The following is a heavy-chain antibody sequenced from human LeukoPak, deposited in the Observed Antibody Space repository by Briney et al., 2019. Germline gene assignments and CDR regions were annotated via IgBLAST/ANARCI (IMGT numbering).Heavy chain of an antibody. CDR3: ARGRYDSSGYYRGPDWFDP. CDR2: ISSSGSTI. CDR1: GFTFSSYE. Sequence: GGSLRLSCAASGFTFSSYEMNWVRQAPGKGLEWVSYISSSGSTIYYADSVKGRFTISRDNAKNSLYLQMNSLRAEDTAVYYCARGRYDSSGYYRGPDWFDPWGQGTLVTVSS. J-gene: IGHJ5*02. D-gene: IGHD3-22*01. V-gene: IGHV3-48*03.